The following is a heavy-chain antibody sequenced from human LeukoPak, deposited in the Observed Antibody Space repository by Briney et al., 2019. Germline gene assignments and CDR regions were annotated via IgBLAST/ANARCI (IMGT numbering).Heavy chain of an antibody. CDR3: ARDDSGSYRYNGYYYYGMDV. Sequence: SVKVSCKASGYTFTIYYMHWVRQAPGQGLEWMGRIIPILGIANYAQKFQGRVTITADKSTSTAYMELSSLRSEDTAVYYCARDDSGSYRYNGYYYYGMDVWGQGTTVTVSS. D-gene: IGHD3-16*02. J-gene: IGHJ6*02. CDR1: GYTFTIYY. CDR2: IIPILGIA. V-gene: IGHV1-69*04.